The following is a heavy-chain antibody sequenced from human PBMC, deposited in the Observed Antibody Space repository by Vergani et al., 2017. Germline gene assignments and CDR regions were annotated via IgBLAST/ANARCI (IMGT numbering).Heavy chain of an antibody. J-gene: IGHJ3*02. Sequence: QVQLVESGGGVVQPGRSLRLSCAASGFTFSSYGMHWVRQAPGKGLEWVAVISYDGSNKYYADSVKGRFTISRDNSKNTLYRQMNSLRAEDTAVYYCATVGATGAFDIWGQGTMVTVSS. CDR2: ISYDGSNK. D-gene: IGHD1-26*01. CDR3: ATVGATGAFDI. V-gene: IGHV3-30*03. CDR1: GFTFSSYG.